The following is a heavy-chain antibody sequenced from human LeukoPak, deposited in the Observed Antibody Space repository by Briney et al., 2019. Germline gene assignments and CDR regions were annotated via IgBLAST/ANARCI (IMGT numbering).Heavy chain of an antibody. V-gene: IGHV3-53*01. Sequence: PGGSLRLSCAASGFTVSSNYMNCVRQAPGKVLEWVSVIYSGGSTYYADSVEGRFTISRDNSKNTLSLQMNNLRAEDTAVYYCARGAIRVAGTLENWGPGTLVTVSS. J-gene: IGHJ4*02. CDR2: IYSGGST. D-gene: IGHD6-19*01. CDR1: GFTVSSNY. CDR3: ARGAIRVAGTLEN.